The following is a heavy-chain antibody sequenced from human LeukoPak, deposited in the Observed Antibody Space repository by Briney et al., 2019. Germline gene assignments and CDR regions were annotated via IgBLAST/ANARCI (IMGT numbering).Heavy chain of an antibody. CDR2: VYYTGST. Sequence: SETLSLTCTVSGASISSYYWSWIRQPPGKGLEWIGYVYYTGSTNYNPSLKSRVTMFEDKSKNQFSLRLYSVTVADTAVYYCARHFAYSSSSYFDYWGQGSLVTVSS. CDR3: ARHFAYSSSSYFDY. J-gene: IGHJ4*02. CDR1: GASISSYY. V-gene: IGHV4-59*08. D-gene: IGHD6-6*01.